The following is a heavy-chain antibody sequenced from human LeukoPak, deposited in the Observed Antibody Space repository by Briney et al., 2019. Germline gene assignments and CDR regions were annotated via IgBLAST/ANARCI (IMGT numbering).Heavy chain of an antibody. CDR3: ARAFHYGAEAFDI. Sequence: GGSLRLSCAASGFTFSSYGMHWVRQAPGKGLEWVAFIRYDGSNKYYADSVKGRFTISRDNSKNTLYLQMNSLRAEDTAVYYCARAFHYGAEAFDIWGQGTMVTVSS. CDR2: IRYDGSNK. V-gene: IGHV3-30*02. J-gene: IGHJ3*02. CDR1: GFTFSSYG. D-gene: IGHD4-17*01.